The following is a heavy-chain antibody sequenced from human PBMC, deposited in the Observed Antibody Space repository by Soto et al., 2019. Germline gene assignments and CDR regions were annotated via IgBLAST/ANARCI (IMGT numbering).Heavy chain of an antibody. D-gene: IGHD5-12*01. CDR2: INPNSGDT. CDR3: ARESGGATATLDYYYFYMDV. V-gene: IGHV1-2*06. J-gene: IGHJ6*03. Sequence: QVQLVQSGAEVKKPGASVTFSCKASGYTFSDYYLHWVRQAPGQGPEWMGRINPNSGDTKFAQKFQGRVTMTRDTSVRTAFMELNWLKPDDTAVYYCARESGGATATLDYYYFYMDVWGQGTTVTVSS. CDR1: GYTFSDYY.